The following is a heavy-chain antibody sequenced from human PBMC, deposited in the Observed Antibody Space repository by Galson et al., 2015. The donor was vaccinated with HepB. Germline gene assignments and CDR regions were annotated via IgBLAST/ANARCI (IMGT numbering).Heavy chain of an antibody. CDR3: ARDLSLDYDSGCYCYRDSGLRAGFDY. D-gene: IGHD3-22*01. Sequence: SVKVSCKASGYTFNSYGISWVRQAPGQGLEWMGWISAYNGNINYAQKVQGRVTMTTDTSKSSAYMDLMSLRTDDTAVYYCARDLSLDYDSGCYCYRDSGLRAGFDYWGQGTLVTVSS. CDR2: ISAYNGNI. CDR1: GYTFNSYG. V-gene: IGHV1-18*01. J-gene: IGHJ4*02.